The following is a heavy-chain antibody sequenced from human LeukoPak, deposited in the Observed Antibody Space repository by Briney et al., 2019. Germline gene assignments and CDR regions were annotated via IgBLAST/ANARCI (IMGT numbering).Heavy chain of an antibody. CDR1: GFTFSSYE. CDR3: ARMNTVLVNGFNAYYYMDV. Sequence: GGSLRLSCAASGFTFSSYEMNWVRQAPGKGLQWVSYIRSSGSTRYYAESVKGRFTISRDNTRNSLYLQMNSLRAEDTALYYCARMNTVLVNGFNAYYYMDVWGKGTTVTISS. D-gene: IGHD5-18*01. J-gene: IGHJ6*03. V-gene: IGHV3-48*03. CDR2: IRSSGSTR.